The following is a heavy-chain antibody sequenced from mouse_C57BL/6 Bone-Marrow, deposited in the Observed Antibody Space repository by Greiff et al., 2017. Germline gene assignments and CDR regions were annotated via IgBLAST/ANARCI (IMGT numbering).Heavy chain of an antibody. J-gene: IGHJ3*01. V-gene: IGHV10-3*01. Sequence: DAGGGLVQPKGSLKLSCAASGFTFNTYAMHWVRQAPGKGLEWVARIRSKSSNYAPYYADSVKDRFTISRDDSQSMLYLQMNNLKTEDTAMYYCVRDTTGKGLFAYWGQGTLVTVSA. D-gene: IGHD4-1*02. CDR1: GFTFNTYA. CDR3: VRDTTGKGLFAY. CDR2: IRSKSSNYAP.